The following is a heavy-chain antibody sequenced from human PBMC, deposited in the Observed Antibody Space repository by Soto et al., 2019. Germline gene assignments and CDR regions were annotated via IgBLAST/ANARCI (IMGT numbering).Heavy chain of an antibody. V-gene: IGHV1-69*09. CDR2: IIPSLGTV. CDR1: GGTVNSDS. D-gene: IGHD6-19*01. CDR3: ARPYSTGWFYSDY. Sequence: QVQLVQSGAEVKNPGSSVKVSCKTSGGTVNSDSISWIRQAPGQGLEWMGRIIPSLGTVNYAQTFQDRLTITADRSTGAAYMELSSLRSEDTAVYYCARPYSTGWFYSDYWGQGTLVTVSS. J-gene: IGHJ4*02.